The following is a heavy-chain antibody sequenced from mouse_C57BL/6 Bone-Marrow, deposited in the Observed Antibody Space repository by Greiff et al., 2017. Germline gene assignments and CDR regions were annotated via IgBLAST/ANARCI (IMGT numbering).Heavy chain of an antibody. D-gene: IGHD2-2*01. Sequence: VQLQQSGPELVKPGASVKISCKASGYAFSSSWMNWVNQRPGKGLEWIGRIYPGDGDTNYNGKFKGKATLTADKSSSTAYMQLSSLTSEDSAVYFCARYGYDGEVYYFDYWGQGTTLTVSS. CDR3: ARYGYDGEVYYFDY. J-gene: IGHJ2*01. CDR2: IYPGDGDT. V-gene: IGHV1-82*01. CDR1: GYAFSSSW.